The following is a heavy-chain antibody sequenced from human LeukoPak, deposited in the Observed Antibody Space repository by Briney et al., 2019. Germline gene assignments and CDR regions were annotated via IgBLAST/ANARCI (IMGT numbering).Heavy chain of an antibody. J-gene: IGHJ4*02. CDR3: TREDKDFHDRRGPPPVRY. V-gene: IGHV3-49*04. CDR2: IRSKAYGGTT. CDR1: GFTFSSYA. D-gene: IGHD3-22*01. Sequence: GGSLRLSCAASGFTFSSYAMSWVRQAPGKGLEWVGFIRSKAYGGTTEYAASVKGRFTISRDDSKSIAYLQMNSLKTEDTAVYYCTREDKDFHDRRGPPPVRYWGQGTLVTVSS.